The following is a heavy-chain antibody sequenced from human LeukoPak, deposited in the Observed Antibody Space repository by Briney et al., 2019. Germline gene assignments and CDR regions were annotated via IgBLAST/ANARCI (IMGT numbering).Heavy chain of an antibody. CDR3: ARVYSGTQKGPETVDY. J-gene: IGHJ4*02. V-gene: IGHV1-18*01. Sequence: VASVKVSCKASGYTFTSYGISWVRQAPGQGLEWMGWISAYNGNTNYAQKLQGRVTMTTDTSTSTAYMELRSLRSDDTAVYYCARVYSGTQKGPETVDYWGQGTLVTVSS. CDR1: GYTFTSYG. CDR2: ISAYNGNT. D-gene: IGHD1-26*01.